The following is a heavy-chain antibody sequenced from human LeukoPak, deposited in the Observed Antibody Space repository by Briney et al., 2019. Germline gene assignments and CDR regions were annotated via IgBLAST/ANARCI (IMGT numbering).Heavy chain of an antibody. J-gene: IGHJ4*02. CDR2: NYYSGST. CDR1: GGSISSYY. D-gene: IGHD1-26*01. CDR3: ARDSPVGASTGDY. V-gene: IGHV4-39*07. Sequence: SETLSLTCTVSGGSISSYYWGWIRQPPGKGLEWIGSNYYSGSTYYNPSLKSRVTISVDRSKNQFSLKLSPVTAADTAVYYCARDSPVGASTGDYWGQGTLVTVSS.